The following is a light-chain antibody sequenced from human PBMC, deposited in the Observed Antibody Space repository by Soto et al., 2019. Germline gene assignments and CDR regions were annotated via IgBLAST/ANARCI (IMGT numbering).Light chain of an antibody. V-gene: IGLV2-14*01. CDR2: EVS. J-gene: IGLJ3*02. CDR3: SSYTSSSTRV. CDR1: SSDVGGYNY. Sequence: QSALTQPASVSGSPGQSITISCTGTSSDVGGYNYVSWYQQHPGKAPKLMIYEVSNQPSGVSNRFSGSKSGNTASLTISGLQAEDEADYYRSSYTSSSTRVFGGGTKLTVL.